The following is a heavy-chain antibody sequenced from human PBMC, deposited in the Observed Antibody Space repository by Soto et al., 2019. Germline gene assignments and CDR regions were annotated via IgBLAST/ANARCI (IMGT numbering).Heavy chain of an antibody. CDR1: GYTFTGYY. J-gene: IGHJ3*02. Sequence: ASVKVSCKASGYTFTGYYMHWVRQAPGQGLEWMGWINPNSGGTNYAQKFQGWVTMTRDTSISTAYMELSRLRSDDTAVYYCARAYSGYDLYDAFDIWGKGTMVTVSS. V-gene: IGHV1-2*04. CDR3: ARAYSGYDLYDAFDI. D-gene: IGHD5-12*01. CDR2: INPNSGGT.